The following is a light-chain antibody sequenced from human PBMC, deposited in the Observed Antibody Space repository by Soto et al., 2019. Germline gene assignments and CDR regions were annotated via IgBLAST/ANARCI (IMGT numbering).Light chain of an antibody. CDR1: QSVRTTY. Sequence: VLTQSPGALSLSPGERASLSCRASQSVRTTYLTWYQHKPGQAPRLLIYGASSRATGIPDRFSGSGSGTDLTITISRLEPEDCEVYYGQQYGSSPRTFGQGTKVDIK. CDR2: GAS. J-gene: IGKJ1*01. CDR3: QQYGSSPRT. V-gene: IGKV3-20*01.